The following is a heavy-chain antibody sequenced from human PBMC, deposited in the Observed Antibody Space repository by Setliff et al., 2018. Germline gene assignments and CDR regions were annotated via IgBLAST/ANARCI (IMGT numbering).Heavy chain of an antibody. CDR1: GGTFDSYS. CDR2: FTPILLTP. D-gene: IGHD2-21*01. Sequence: GASVKVSCKASGGTFDSYSFTWLRQAPGQGLEWVGGFTPILLTPNYAQKFQGRITITADKSTSTAYMELSGLRSEDTAVYYCTRWVANTVDVYWGQGALVTVSS. V-gene: IGHV1-69*06. J-gene: IGHJ4*02. CDR3: TRWVANTVDVY.